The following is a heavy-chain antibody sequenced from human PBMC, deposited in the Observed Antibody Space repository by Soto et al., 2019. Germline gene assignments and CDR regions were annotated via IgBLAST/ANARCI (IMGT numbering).Heavy chain of an antibody. Sequence: GGSLRLSCAASGFTFSSYAMSWVRQAPGKGLEWVSAISGSGGSTYYADSVKGRFTISRDNSKNTLYLQMNSLRAEDTAVYYCAKSGDFWSGYSETWFDPWGQGTLVTVSS. CDR1: GFTFSSYA. V-gene: IGHV3-23*01. CDR3: AKSGDFWSGYSETWFDP. J-gene: IGHJ5*02. CDR2: ISGSGGST. D-gene: IGHD3-3*01.